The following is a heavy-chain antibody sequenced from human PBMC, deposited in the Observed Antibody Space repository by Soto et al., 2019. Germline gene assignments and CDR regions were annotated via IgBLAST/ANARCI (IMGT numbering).Heavy chain of an antibody. CDR2: ISWDGGST. Sequence: GGSLRLSCAASGFTFDDYAMHWVRQAPGKGLEWVSLISWDGGSTYYADSVKGRFTISRDNSKNSLYLQMNSLRADDTALYYCAKDKIRGYSYGYYFDYWGQGTLVTVSS. CDR3: AKDKIRGYSYGYYFDY. J-gene: IGHJ4*02. D-gene: IGHD5-18*01. CDR1: GFTFDDYA. V-gene: IGHV3-43D*03.